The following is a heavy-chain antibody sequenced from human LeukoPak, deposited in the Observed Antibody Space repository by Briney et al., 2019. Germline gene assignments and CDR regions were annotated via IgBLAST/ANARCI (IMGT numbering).Heavy chain of an antibody. J-gene: IGHJ5*02. D-gene: IGHD6-13*01. CDR1: GYTFTSYD. V-gene: IGHV1-8*01. CDR2: MNPNIGNT. CDR3: ARVLYSSSWYGDYNWFDP. Sequence: GSVKVSCKASGYTFTSYDINRVRQATGQGLGWMGWMNPNIGNTGYAQKFQGRVTMTRNTSISTAYMELSSLRSEDTAVYYCARVLYSSSWYGDYNWFDPWGQGTLVTVSS.